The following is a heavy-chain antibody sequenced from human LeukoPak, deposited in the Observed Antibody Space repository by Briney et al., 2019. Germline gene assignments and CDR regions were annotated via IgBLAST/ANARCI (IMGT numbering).Heavy chain of an antibody. V-gene: IGHV1-18*01. CDR1: GYTFTSYG. CDR3: ARDGPSYGSGSYSWFDP. D-gene: IGHD3-10*01. CDR2: ISAYNGNT. J-gene: IGHJ5*02. Sequence: APVKVSCKASGYTFTSYGISWVRQAPGQGLEWMGWISAYNGNTNYAQKLQGRVTMTTDTSTSTAYMELRSLRSDDTAVYYCARDGPSYGSGSYSWFDPWGQGTLVTVSS.